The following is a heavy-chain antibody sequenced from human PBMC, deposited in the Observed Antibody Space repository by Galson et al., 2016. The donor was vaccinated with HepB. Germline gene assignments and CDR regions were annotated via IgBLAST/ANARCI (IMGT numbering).Heavy chain of an antibody. V-gene: IGHV4-30-4*01. D-gene: IGHD3-9*01. J-gene: IGHJ4*02. CDR2: ICYSGST. CDR1: GGSISSGDYY. Sequence: TLSLTCTVSGGSISSGDYYWSWIRQPPGKGLEWIGYICYSGSTYYNPSLKSRFTISVDTSKNQFSLKLSSVTAADTAVYYCARGDDILTGTYYFDYWGQGTLVTVAS. CDR3: ARGDDILTGTYYFDY.